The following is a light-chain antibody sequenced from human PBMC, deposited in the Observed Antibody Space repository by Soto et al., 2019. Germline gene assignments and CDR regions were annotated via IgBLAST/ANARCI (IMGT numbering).Light chain of an antibody. Sequence: QSALTQPASVSGSPGQSITISCTGTSSDVGSYNLVSWYQQHSGKAPKLLIYEGTKRPSGVSNRFSGSKSGNTASLTISGLQAEDEADYYCCSYAGSSTLIFVGGTKLTVL. V-gene: IGLV2-23*01. CDR2: EGT. J-gene: IGLJ2*01. CDR1: SSDVGSYNL. CDR3: CSYAGSSTLI.